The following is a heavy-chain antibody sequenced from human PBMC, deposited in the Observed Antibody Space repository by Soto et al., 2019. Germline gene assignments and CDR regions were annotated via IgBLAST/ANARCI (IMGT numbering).Heavy chain of an antibody. CDR1: GFTFSSYS. D-gene: IGHD4-17*01. CDR3: ASEYDYGDLNYYYYGMDV. CDR2: ISSSSSTI. J-gene: IGHJ6*02. Sequence: EVQLVESGGGLVQPGGSLRLSCAASGFTFSSYSMNWVRRPPGKGLEWVSYISSSSSTIYYADSVKGRFTISRDNAKNSLYLQMNSLRDEDTAVYYCASEYDYGDLNYYYYGMDVWGQGTTVTVSS. V-gene: IGHV3-48*02.